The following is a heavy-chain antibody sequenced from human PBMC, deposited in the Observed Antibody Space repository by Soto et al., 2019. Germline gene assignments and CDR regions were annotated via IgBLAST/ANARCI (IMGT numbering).Heavy chain of an antibody. D-gene: IGHD1-26*01. CDR3: AREKVGRTFFDN. V-gene: IGHV4-38-2*02. CDR2: IYPSVSS. Sequence: PPETLSLTCNVSGFAISRGCNWSWVRQPAGKGLEWIGSIYPSVSSYHNPSLESRLTLSIDTSKNQFSLKLASVTAADTALYYCAREKVGRTFFDNWGQGTQVTVS. J-gene: IGHJ4*02. CDR1: GFAISRGCN.